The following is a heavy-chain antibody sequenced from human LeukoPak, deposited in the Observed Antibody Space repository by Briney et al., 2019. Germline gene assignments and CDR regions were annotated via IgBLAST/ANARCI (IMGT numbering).Heavy chain of an antibody. Sequence: ASETLSLTCTVSGDSISTTNYFWGWIRQPPGKGLEWIGTIYYNGRATYNPSLKSRVTISVDTSTNQFSLRLSSVTAADTAVYYCARGHRGRSLGWYDYWGQGTLVTVSS. CDR3: ARGHRGRSLGWYDY. CDR2: IYYNGRA. D-gene: IGHD6-19*01. J-gene: IGHJ4*02. CDR1: GDSISTTNYF. V-gene: IGHV4-39*01.